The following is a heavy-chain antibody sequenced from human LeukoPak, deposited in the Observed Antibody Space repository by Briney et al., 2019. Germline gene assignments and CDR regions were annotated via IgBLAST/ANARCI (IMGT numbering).Heavy chain of an antibody. Sequence: PGRSLRLSCAASGFTFSSYGMHWVRQAPGKGLEWVAVIWYDGSNKYYADSVKGRFTISRDNAKNSVYLQMNSLRVEDTAVYYCASLWELLGSWGQGTLVTVSS. J-gene: IGHJ4*02. CDR2: IWYDGSNK. CDR1: GFTFSSYG. D-gene: IGHD1-26*01. V-gene: IGHV3-33*01. CDR3: ASLWELLGS.